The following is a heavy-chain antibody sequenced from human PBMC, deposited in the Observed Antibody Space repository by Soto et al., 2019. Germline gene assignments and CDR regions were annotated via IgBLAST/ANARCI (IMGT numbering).Heavy chain of an antibody. V-gene: IGHV4-30-4*01. D-gene: IGHD2-2*02. CDR3: ARGYCSSTSCYTGYYGMDV. CDR2: IYYSGST. Sequence: QVQLQESGPGLVKPSQTLSLTCTVSGGSISSGDYYWSWIRQPPGKGLEWIGYIYYSGSTYYNPSLKSLVTISVDTSKNQFSLKLSSVTAADTAVYYCARGYCSSTSCYTGYYGMDVWGQGTTVTVSS. CDR1: GGSISSGDYY. J-gene: IGHJ6*02.